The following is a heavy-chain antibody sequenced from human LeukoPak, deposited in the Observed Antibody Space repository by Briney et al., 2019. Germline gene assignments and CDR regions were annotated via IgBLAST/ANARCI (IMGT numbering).Heavy chain of an antibody. J-gene: IGHJ3*02. CDR2: INHSGST. V-gene: IGHV4-34*01. D-gene: IGHD6-19*01. CDR1: GGSFSGYY. CDR3: ARGLYSSVNDASDI. Sequence: KPSETLSLTCAVYGGSFSGYYWSWIRQPPGKGLEWIGEINHSGSTNYNPSLKSRVTISVDTSKNQFSLKLSSVTAADTAVYYCARGLYSSVNDASDIWGQGTMVTVSS.